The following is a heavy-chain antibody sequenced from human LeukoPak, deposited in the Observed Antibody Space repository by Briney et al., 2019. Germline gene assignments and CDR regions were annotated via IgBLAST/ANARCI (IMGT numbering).Heavy chain of an antibody. CDR1: GGTFSSYA. V-gene: IGHV1-69*05. D-gene: IGHD2-2*02. J-gene: IGHJ4*02. Sequence: SVKVSCKASGGTFSSYAISWVRQAPGQGLEWMGGIIPIFGTANYAQKFQGRVTITTDESTSTAYMGLSSLRSEDTAVYYCARDSGHCSSTSCYILTGTWGQGTLVTVSS. CDR3: ARDSGHCSSTSCYILTGT. CDR2: IIPIFGTA.